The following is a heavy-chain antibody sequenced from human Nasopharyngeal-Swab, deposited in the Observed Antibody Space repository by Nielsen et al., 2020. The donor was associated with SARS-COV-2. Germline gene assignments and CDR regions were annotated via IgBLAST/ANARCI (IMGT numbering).Heavy chain of an antibody. D-gene: IGHD2-15*01. V-gene: IGHV3-33*01. J-gene: IGHJ4*02. CDR3: AREAGYCSGGSCYSGPFDY. CDR2: IWYDGSNK. Sequence: WIRQPPGKGLEWVAVIWYDGSNKYYADSVKGRFTISRDNSKNTLCLQMISLRAEDTAVYYCAREAGYCSGGSCYSGPFDYWGQGTLVTVSS.